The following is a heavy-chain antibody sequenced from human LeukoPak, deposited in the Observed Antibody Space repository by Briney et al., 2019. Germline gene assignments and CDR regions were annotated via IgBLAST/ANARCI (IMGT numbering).Heavy chain of an antibody. J-gene: IGHJ4*02. Sequence: GGSLRLSCTASGFSITTNDMNWVRQAPGKGPEWVALIYISGITKYADSVQGRFTISRDNSKSTLYLLMNSLRAEDTAVYYCAKRSPPYWGQGTLVTVSS. V-gene: IGHV3-66*04. CDR1: GFSITTND. CDR3: AKRSPPY. CDR2: IYISGIT.